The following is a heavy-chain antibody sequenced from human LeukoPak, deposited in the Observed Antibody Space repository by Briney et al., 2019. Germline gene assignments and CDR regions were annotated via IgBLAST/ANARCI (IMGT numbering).Heavy chain of an antibody. CDR1: GGTFSSYA. CDR3: ANFYYDSSGYYPTRWFDP. V-gene: IGHV1-69*04. Sequence: SVKVSCKASGGTFSSYAISWVRQAPGQGLEWMGRIIPILGIANYAQKFQGRVTITADKSTSTAYMELSSLRSEDTAVYYCANFYYDSSGYYPTRWFDPWGQGTLVTVSS. CDR2: IIPILGIA. D-gene: IGHD3-22*01. J-gene: IGHJ5*02.